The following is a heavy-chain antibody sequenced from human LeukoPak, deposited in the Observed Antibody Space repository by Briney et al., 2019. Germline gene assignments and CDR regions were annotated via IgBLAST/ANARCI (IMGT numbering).Heavy chain of an antibody. D-gene: IGHD2-15*01. Sequence: EASVKVSCKASGGTFSSYAISWVRQAPGQGLEWMGGIIPIFGTANYAQKFQGRVTITADESTSTAYKELSSLRSEDTAVYYCARAASRLLHNCDYWGQGTLVTVSS. CDR1: GGTFSSYA. CDR3: ARAASRLLHNCDY. CDR2: IIPIFGTA. J-gene: IGHJ4*02. V-gene: IGHV1-69*13.